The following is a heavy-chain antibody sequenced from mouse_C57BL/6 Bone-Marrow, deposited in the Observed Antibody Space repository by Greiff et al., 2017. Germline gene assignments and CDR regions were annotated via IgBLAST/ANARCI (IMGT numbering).Heavy chain of an antibody. CDR1: YFAFMASA. Sequence: LKQSGAELVRPGSSVKLSCKDSYFAFMASAMHWVKQRPGNGLEWIGSFTMASDATEYRENFKGKATLTANTSSSTAYMERSCLTAEDSAVYYCARGHYGSSYRYFDVWGTGTTVTVSS. CDR3: ARGHYGSSYRYFDV. J-gene: IGHJ1*03. CDR2: FTMASDAT. D-gene: IGHD1-1*01. V-gene: IGHV1-49*01.